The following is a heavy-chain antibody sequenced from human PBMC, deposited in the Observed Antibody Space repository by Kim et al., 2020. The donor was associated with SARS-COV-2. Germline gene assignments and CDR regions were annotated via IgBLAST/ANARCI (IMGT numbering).Heavy chain of an antibody. D-gene: IGHD1-26*01. CDR2: IYYSGST. V-gene: IGHV4-39*07. J-gene: IGHJ5*02. CDR3: ARVLSIVGATFWFDP. Sequence: SETLSLTCTVSGGSISSSSYYWGWIRQPPGKGLEWIGSIYYSGSTYYNPSLKSRVTISVDTSKNQFSLKLSSVTAADTAVYYCARVLSIVGATFWFDPWGQGTLVTVSS. CDR1: GGSISSSSYY.